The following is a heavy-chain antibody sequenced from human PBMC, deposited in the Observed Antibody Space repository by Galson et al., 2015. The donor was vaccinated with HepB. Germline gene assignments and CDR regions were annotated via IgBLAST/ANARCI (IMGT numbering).Heavy chain of an antibody. CDR1: GDSVSSSDFF. V-gene: IGHV4-39*01. CDR3: ARHFRHTLDS. CDR2: VSYSGSI. D-gene: IGHD2-15*01. Sequence: ETLSLTCAVSGDSVSSSDFFWGFIRQPPGKGLEWLGSVSYSGSIFYNPSLKSRVTMSVDTSNNHFSLRLTSVTATDTAVYYCARHFRHTLDSWGQGTLVTVSS. J-gene: IGHJ4*02.